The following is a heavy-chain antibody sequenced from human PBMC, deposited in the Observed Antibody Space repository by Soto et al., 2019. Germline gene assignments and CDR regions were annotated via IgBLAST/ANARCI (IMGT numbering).Heavy chain of an antibody. D-gene: IGHD3-3*01. CDR1: GFTFSSYS. J-gene: IGHJ6*02. V-gene: IGHV3-21*01. CDR2: ISSSSSYI. Sequence: PGGSLRLSCAASGFTFSSYSMNWVRQAPGKGLEWVSSISSSSSYIYCADSVKGRFTISRDNAKNSLYLQMNSLRAEDTAVYYCAREPDYDFWSGYYTPYGMDVWGQGTTVTV. CDR3: AREPDYDFWSGYYTPYGMDV.